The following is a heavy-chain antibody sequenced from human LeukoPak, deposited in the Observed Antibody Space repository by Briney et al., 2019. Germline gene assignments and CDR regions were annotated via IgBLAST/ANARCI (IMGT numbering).Heavy chain of an antibody. J-gene: IGHJ4*02. CDR1: GGSISTHY. V-gene: IGHV4-59*11. Sequence: PSETLSLTCTVSGGSISTHYWGWIRQPPGKGLEWIGYVLDSERTKDNPSLKSRATLSPDTSKNQFSLRLTSVTAADSAVYYCATIKRGSIFGYFDLWGQGVLVTVSS. CDR2: VLDSERT. D-gene: IGHD5-18*01. CDR3: ATIKRGSIFGYFDL.